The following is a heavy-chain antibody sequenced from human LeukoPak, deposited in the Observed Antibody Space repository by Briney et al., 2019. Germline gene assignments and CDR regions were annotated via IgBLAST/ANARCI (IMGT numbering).Heavy chain of an antibody. CDR3: AREGYCTNGVCYYDYFDY. CDR1: GGSISSYY. D-gene: IGHD2-8*01. Sequence: SETLSLTCTVSGGSISSYYWSWIRQPPGKGLEWIGYIYYSGSTNYNPSLKSRVTISVDTSKNQLSLKLSSVTAADTAVYYCAREGYCTNGVCYYDYFDYWGQGTLVTVSS. CDR2: IYYSGST. J-gene: IGHJ4*02. V-gene: IGHV4-59*01.